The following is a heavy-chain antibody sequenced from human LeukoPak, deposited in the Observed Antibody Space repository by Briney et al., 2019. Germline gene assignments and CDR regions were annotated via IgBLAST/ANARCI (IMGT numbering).Heavy chain of an antibody. CDR3: AKDRIAVGKDY. CDR2: ISGSGGST. CDR1: ELTVTSNY. V-gene: IGHV3-23*01. D-gene: IGHD6-19*01. J-gene: IGHJ4*02. Sequence: PGGSLRLSCAASELTVTSNYMSWVRQAPGKGLQWVSAISGSGGSTYYADSVKGRFTISRDNSKNTLYLQMNSLRAEDTAVYYCAKDRIAVGKDYWGQGTLVTVSS.